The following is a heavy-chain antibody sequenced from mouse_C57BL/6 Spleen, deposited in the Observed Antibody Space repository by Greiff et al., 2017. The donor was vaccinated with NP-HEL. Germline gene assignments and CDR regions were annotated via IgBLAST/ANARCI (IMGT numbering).Heavy chain of an antibody. CDR1: GFTFSSYA. Sequence: EVKVVESGEGLVKPGGSLKLSCAASGFTFSSYAMSWVRQTPEKRLEWVAYISSGGDYIYYADTVKGRFTISRDNARNTLYLQMSSLKSEDTAMYYCTRESSDGSYYAMDYWGQGTSVTVSS. D-gene: IGHD2-3*01. CDR2: ISSGGDYI. V-gene: IGHV5-9-1*02. CDR3: TRESSDGSYYAMDY. J-gene: IGHJ4*01.